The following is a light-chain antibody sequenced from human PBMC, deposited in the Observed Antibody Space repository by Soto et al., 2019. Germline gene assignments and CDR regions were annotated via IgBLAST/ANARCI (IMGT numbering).Light chain of an antibody. Sequence: QSALTQPASVSGSPGQSMTISCTGSSSDVGGYHYVSWYQQHPGKAPKLIIYQVSHRPSGVSDRFSGSKSGNTASLTISGLQGEDEADYYCSSYTSSSTLCVFGTGTKVTVL. CDR2: QVS. J-gene: IGLJ1*01. CDR1: SSDVGGYHY. CDR3: SSYTSSSTLCV. V-gene: IGLV2-14*03.